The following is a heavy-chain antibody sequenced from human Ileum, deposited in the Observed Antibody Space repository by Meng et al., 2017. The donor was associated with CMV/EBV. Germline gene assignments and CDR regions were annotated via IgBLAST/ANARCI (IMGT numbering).Heavy chain of an antibody. D-gene: IGHD2-2*01. CDR1: GVSISSNNW. V-gene: IGHV4-4*02. J-gene: IGHJ4*02. CDR3: ATARRGCSSASCWLEN. Sequence: QVQLEESGPGLVKPSGTLSLTCAVSGVSISSNNWWNWVRQSPGRGLEWISEIFHSGSTHYNPSLQSRVTISVDKSQYQVSLNLKSVSAADTAVYYCATARRGCSSASCWLENWGQGTLVTVSS. CDR2: IFHSGST.